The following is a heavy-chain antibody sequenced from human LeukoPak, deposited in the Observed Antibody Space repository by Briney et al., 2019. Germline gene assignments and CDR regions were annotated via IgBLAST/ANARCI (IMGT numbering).Heavy chain of an antibody. CDR3: ARSMITFGGVIVHHDY. V-gene: IGHV3-7*01. J-gene: IGHJ4*02. Sequence: PGGSLRLSCAASGFTFSSYWMSWVRQAPGKGLEWVANIKQDGSEKYYVDSVKGRFTISRDNAKNTLYLQMNSLRAEDTAVYYCARSMITFGGVIVHHDYWGQGTLVTVSS. D-gene: IGHD3-16*02. CDR2: IKQDGSEK. CDR1: GFTFSSYW.